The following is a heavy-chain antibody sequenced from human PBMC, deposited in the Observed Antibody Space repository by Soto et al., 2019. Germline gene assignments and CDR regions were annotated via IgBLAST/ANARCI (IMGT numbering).Heavy chain of an antibody. J-gene: IGHJ4*02. Sequence: GSLRLSCAASGFTFSSYAMSWVRQAPGKGLERVSAISGSGGSTYYADSVKGRFTISRDNSKNTLYLQMNSLRAEDTAVYYCAKERPKRVIYGNPIDYWGQGTLVTVSS. V-gene: IGHV3-23*01. CDR3: AKERPKRVIYGNPIDY. D-gene: IGHD4-17*01. CDR2: ISGSGGST. CDR1: GFTFSSYA.